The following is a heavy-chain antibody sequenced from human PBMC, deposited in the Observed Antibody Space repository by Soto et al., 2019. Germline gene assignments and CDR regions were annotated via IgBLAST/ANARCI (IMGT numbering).Heavy chain of an antibody. J-gene: IGHJ6*03. CDR2: IYYSGST. D-gene: IGHD4-17*01. CDR3: ASGSAVTTRYYYYYMDV. CDR1: GGSISSYY. Sequence: SETLSLTCTVSGGSISSYYWSWIRQPPGKGLEWIGHIYYSGSTNYNPSLKSRVTISVDTSKNQFSLKLSSVTAADTAVYYCASGSAVTTRYYYYYMDVWGKGTTVTVSS. V-gene: IGHV4-59*01.